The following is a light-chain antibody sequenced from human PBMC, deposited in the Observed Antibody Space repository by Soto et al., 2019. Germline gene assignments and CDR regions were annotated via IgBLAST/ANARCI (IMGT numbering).Light chain of an antibody. J-gene: IGKJ4*01. V-gene: IGKV1-27*01. CDR1: QAINNY. Sequence: DIQMTQSPSSLSASVGDRVTITCRASQAINNYVAWYQQKPGQSPQLLMYAASTLQSGVPSRFSGSGSGTDFTLTISSLQTEDVATYYCQKYDSVLLIFGGGTKVEVK. CDR2: AAS. CDR3: QKYDSVLLI.